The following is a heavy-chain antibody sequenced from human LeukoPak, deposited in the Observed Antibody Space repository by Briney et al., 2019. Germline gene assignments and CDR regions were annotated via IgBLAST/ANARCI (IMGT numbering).Heavy chain of an antibody. CDR3: AKTPVRDYYGSGREIYYYYYGMDV. CDR1: GFTFSSYG. CDR2: ISYDGSNK. D-gene: IGHD3-10*01. V-gene: IGHV3-30*18. J-gene: IGHJ6*02. Sequence: GGSLRLSCAASGFTFSSYGMHWVRQAPGKGLEWVAVISYDGSNKYYADSVKGRFTISRDNSKNTLYLQMNSLRAEDTAVCYCAKTPVRDYYGSGREIYYYYYGMDVWGQGTTVTVSS.